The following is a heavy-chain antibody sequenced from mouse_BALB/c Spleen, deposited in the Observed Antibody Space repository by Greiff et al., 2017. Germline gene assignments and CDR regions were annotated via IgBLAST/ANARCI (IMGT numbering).Heavy chain of an antibody. D-gene: IGHD1-1*02. J-gene: IGHJ4*01. CDR1: GFTFSSFG. Sequence: EVQGVESGGGLVQPGGSRKLSCAASGFTFSSFGMHWVRQAPEKGLEWVAYISSGSSTIYYADTVKGRFTISRDNPKNTLFLQMTSLRSEDTAMYYCARSHYALYAMDYWGQGTSVTVSS. V-gene: IGHV5-17*02. CDR3: ARSHYALYAMDY. CDR2: ISSGSSTI.